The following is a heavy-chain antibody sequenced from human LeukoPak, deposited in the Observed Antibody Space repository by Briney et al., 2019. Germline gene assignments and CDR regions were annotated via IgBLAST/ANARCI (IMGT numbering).Heavy chain of an antibody. D-gene: IGHD6-13*01. J-gene: IGHJ5*02. Sequence: PGGSLRLSCAASGFTFSSNAMSWVRQASGKGLEWVSAISGSGGSTYYADSVKGWFTISRDNSKNTLYLQMNSLRAEDTAVYYCAKDRSSSWYGGWFDPWGQGTLVTVSS. V-gene: IGHV3-23*01. CDR1: GFTFSSNA. CDR2: ISGSGGST. CDR3: AKDRSSSWYGGWFDP.